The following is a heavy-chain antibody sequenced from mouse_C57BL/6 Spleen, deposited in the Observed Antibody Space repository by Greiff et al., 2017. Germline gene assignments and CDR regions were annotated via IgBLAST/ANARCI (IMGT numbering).Heavy chain of an antibody. D-gene: IGHD2-3*01. V-gene: IGHV2-6*01. J-gene: IGHJ3*01. Sequence: VQLQESGPGLVAPSQSLSITCTVSGFSLTSYGVDWVRQSPGKGLEWLGVIWGVGSTNYNSALKSRLSISKDNSKSQVFLKMNSLQTDDTAMYYCASGGPDGYYEGFAYWGQGTLVTVSA. CDR1: GFSLTSYG. CDR3: ASGGPDGYYEGFAY. CDR2: IWGVGST.